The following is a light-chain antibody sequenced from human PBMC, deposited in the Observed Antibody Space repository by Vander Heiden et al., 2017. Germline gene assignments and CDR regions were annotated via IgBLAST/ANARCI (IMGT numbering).Light chain of an antibody. CDR2: GAS. J-gene: IGKJ1*01. CDR3: QQYKNWPPVT. Sequence: EIVMTPSPATLSVSPGERATLSCRASQSVSSNLAWYQQKPGQVPRLLIYGASTRASGIPARFSGSGSGTEFTLTISSLQSEDFAIYYCQQYKNWPPVTFGQGTKVXIK. V-gene: IGKV3-15*01. CDR1: QSVSSN.